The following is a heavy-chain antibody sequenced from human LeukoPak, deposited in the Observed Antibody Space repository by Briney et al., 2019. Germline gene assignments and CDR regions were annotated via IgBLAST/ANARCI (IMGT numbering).Heavy chain of an antibody. CDR3: ARGRRGGSGWYDGSFYYFDY. CDR2: IYTSGST. D-gene: IGHD6-19*01. V-gene: IGHV4-61*02. CDR1: GGSISSSSYY. Sequence: PSETLSLTCTVSGGSISSSSYYWSWIRQPAGKGLEWIGRIYTSGSTNYNPSLKSRVTMSVDTSKNQFSLKLSSVTAADTAVYYCARGRRGGSGWYDGSFYYFDYWGQGTLVTVSS. J-gene: IGHJ4*02.